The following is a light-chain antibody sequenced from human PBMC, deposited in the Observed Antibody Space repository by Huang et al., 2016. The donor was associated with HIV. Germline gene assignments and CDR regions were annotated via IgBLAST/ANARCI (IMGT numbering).Light chain of an antibody. Sequence: EIVMTQSPATLSVSPGERATLSGRASQSVSSNLAWYQQKPGQAPRLLIYGASTRATGIPARFSGSGSGTEFTLTISSLQSEDFAVYYCQQYNNWPPLLTFGGGTKVEIK. CDR1: QSVSSN. CDR2: GAS. J-gene: IGKJ4*01. CDR3: QQYNNWPPLLT. V-gene: IGKV3-15*01.